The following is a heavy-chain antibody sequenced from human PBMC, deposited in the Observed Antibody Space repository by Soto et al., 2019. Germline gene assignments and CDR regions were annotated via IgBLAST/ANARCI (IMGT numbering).Heavy chain of an antibody. D-gene: IGHD1-26*01. CDR2: IYYSGST. Sequence: SETLSLTCTVSGGSISSSSYYWGWIRQPPGKGLEWIGSIYYSGSTYYNPSLKSRVTISVDTSKNQFSLKLSSVTAADTAVYYCAIQVGATTESAFDIWGQGTMVTVSS. V-gene: IGHV4-39*01. J-gene: IGHJ3*02. CDR3: AIQVGATTESAFDI. CDR1: GGSISSSSYY.